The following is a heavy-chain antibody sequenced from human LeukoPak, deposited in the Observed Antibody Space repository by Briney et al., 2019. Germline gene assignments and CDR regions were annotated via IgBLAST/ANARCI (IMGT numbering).Heavy chain of an antibody. CDR1: GFTFSSYA. CDR2: ISYDGSNK. J-gene: IGHJ4*02. Sequence: PGRSLRLSCAASGFTFSSYAMHWVRQAPGKGLGWVAVISYDGSNKYYADSVKGRFTISRDNSKNTLYLQMNSLRAEDTAVYYCARANRQQWLVTPFDYWGQGTLVTVSS. D-gene: IGHD6-19*01. CDR3: ARANRQQWLVTPFDY. V-gene: IGHV3-30*04.